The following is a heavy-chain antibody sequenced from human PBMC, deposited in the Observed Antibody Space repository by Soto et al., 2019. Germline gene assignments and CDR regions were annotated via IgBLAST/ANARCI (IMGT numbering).Heavy chain of an antibody. Sequence: GGSLSLSCAASGFTFDDYTMHWVRQAPGKGLEWVSLISWDGGSTYYADSVKGRFTISRDNSKNSLYLQMNSLRTEDTALYYCAKDNGTAFFDWGQGTLVTVSS. V-gene: IGHV3-43*01. D-gene: IGHD3-3*01. CDR2: ISWDGGST. CDR1: GFTFDDYT. CDR3: AKDNGTAFFD. J-gene: IGHJ4*02.